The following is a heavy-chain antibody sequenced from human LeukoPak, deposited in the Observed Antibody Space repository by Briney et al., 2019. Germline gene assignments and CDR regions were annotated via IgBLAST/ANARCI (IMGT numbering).Heavy chain of an antibody. CDR3: AREYCSSISCFKFFDD. CDR2: INPNSGGT. D-gene: IGHD2-2*01. CDR1: GYIFTSYD. V-gene: IGHV1-2*06. J-gene: IGHJ4*02. Sequence: ASVKVSCKASGYIFTSYDINWVRQAPGQGLEWLGRINPNSGGTNYAQKFQGRVTMTRDTSINTAYMELSRLRSDDTAVYYCAREYCSSISCFKFFDDWGLGTLVTVSS.